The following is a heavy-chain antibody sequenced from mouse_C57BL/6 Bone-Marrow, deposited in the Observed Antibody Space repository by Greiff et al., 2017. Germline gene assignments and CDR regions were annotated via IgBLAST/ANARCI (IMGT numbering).Heavy chain of an antibody. V-gene: IGHV1-69*01. CDR2: IDPSYSYT. J-gene: IGHJ1*03. D-gene: IGHD1-3*01. CDR3: AREKSAPCGWYFDV. CDR1: GYTFTSYW. Sequence: VQLVESGAELVMPGASVKLSCKASGYTFTSYWMHWVQQRPGQGLEWIGEIDPSYSYTNYNQKFKGKSTLTVDRSSSTAYIQISRLTSEDSAVYYCAREKSAPCGWYFDVWGTGTTVTVSS.